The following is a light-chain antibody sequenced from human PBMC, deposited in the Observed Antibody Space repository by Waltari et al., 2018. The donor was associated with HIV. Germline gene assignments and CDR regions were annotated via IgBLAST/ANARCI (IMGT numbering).Light chain of an antibody. V-gene: IGLV1-47*01. J-gene: IGLJ7*01. CDR1: SSNIGSKY. CDR2: RNY. CDR3: ASWDDRVNGAV. Sequence: QSVLTQPPSASGTPGQRVTISCSGSSSNIGSKYVYWYQQLPGTAPKLLIYRNYQRPSGVPDRFYGSKSGTSASLAISWLHSEDEGDYYCASWDDRVNGAVFGGGTQLTVL.